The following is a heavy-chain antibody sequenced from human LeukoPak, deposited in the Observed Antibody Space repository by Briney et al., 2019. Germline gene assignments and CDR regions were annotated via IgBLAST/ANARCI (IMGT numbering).Heavy chain of an antibody. CDR2: IYYSGST. V-gene: IGHV4-39*01. Sequence: KPSDTLSLTCTVSGGSISSSSYYWGWSRQPPGRGLEWIGSIYYSGSTYYSPSRNGRVTISVDTSKNQFSLKLTSVTAADTAVYYCARHSYDSSGYYLGFDLWGRGTVVTVSS. D-gene: IGHD3-22*01. CDR3: ARHSYDSSGYYLGFDL. J-gene: IGHJ2*01. CDR1: GGSISSSSYY.